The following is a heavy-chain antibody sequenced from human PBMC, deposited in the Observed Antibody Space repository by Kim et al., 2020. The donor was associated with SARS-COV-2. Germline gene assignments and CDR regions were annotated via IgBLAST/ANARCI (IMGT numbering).Heavy chain of an antibody. Sequence: SETLSLTCTVSGGSINFYYWSWIRQPPGKGLEWIGYIYYSGSTNYNPSLQSRVTISVDTSNSQFSLKLTSLTAADTALYYCARVSDSGYHLDSWGQGTLVTVSS. CDR2: IYYSGST. J-gene: IGHJ4*02. CDR1: GGSINFYY. CDR3: ARVSDSGYHLDS. V-gene: IGHV4-59*01. D-gene: IGHD3-22*01.